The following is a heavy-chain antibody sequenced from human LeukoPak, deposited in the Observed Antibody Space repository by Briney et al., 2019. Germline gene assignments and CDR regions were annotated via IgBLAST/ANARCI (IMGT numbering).Heavy chain of an antibody. D-gene: IGHD3-22*01. CDR1: GYIFTSYG. CDR2: ISVYNGNT. J-gene: IGHJ4*02. V-gene: IGHV1-18*01. Sequence: ASVKVSCKASGYIFTSYGISWVRQAPGQVLEWMGWISVYNGNTNYAQKVQGRVTMTTDTSTSTAYMELRSLRSDDTAVYYCARDVPYYSDSSGYFAFDYWGQGTLVTVSS. CDR3: ARDVPYYSDSSGYFAFDY.